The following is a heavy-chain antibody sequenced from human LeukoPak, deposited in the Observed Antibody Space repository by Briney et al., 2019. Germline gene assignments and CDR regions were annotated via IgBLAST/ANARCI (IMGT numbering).Heavy chain of an antibody. CDR2: ISSSSSYI. V-gene: IGHV3-21*01. D-gene: IGHD1-1*01. J-gene: IGHJ4*02. Sequence: GGSLRLSYAASGFTFSSYSMNWVRQAPGKGLEWVSSISSSSSYIYYADSVKGRFTISRDNAKNSLYLQMNSLRAEDTAVYYCARDVETGTTGYWGQGTLVTVSS. CDR3: ARDVETGTTGY. CDR1: GFTFSSYS.